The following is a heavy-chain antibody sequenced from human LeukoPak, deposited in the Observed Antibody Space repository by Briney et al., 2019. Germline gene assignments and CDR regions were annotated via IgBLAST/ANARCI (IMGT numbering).Heavy chain of an antibody. CDR1: GGSISSYY. CDR3: ARENMVAAGTGVDS. D-gene: IGHD6-13*01. CDR2: VYTSGST. V-gene: IGHV4-4*07. J-gene: IGHJ4*02. Sequence: PSETLSLTCTVSGGSISSYYWNWIRQPAGKGLEWIGRVYTSGSTNYIPSLKSRVTMSVDTSKNQFSLRLSSVTAADTAVYYCARENMVAAGTGVDSWGRGTLVIVSS.